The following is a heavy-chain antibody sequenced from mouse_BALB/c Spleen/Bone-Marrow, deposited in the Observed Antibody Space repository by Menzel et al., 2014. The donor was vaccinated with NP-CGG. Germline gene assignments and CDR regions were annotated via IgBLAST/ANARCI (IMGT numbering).Heavy chain of an antibody. V-gene: IGHV14-3*02. CDR3: ASYVYGYYFDY. J-gene: IGHJ2*01. CDR1: GFNIKDTY. Sequence: EVQVVESGAELVKSGASVKLSCTASGFNIKDTYMHWVKQRPEQGLEWIGRIDPANGNTKYDPQFQGKATITADTSSNTAYLQHSSLTAEDTAIYYCASYVYGYYFDYWGQGTTRTVSS. D-gene: IGHD2-2*01. CDR2: IDPANGNT.